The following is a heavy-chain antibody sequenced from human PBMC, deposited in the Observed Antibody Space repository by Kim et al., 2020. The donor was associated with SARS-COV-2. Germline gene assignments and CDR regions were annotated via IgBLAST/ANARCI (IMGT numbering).Heavy chain of an antibody. Sequence: GESLKISCKGSGYSFSSYCISWVRQMPGKGLEWMGRIDPTDSYTNYSPSFQGHVTISADKSISTAYLQWSGLKASDTAMYYCARHELTYYYGSGSHGYFDYWGQGTLVTVSS. CDR3: ARHELTYYYGSGSHGYFDY. D-gene: IGHD3-10*01. J-gene: IGHJ4*02. V-gene: IGHV5-10-1*01. CDR2: IDPTDSYT. CDR1: GYSFSSYC.